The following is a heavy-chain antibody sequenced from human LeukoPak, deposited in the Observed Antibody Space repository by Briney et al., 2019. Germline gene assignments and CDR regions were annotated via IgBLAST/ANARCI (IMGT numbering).Heavy chain of an antibody. J-gene: IGHJ3*02. D-gene: IGHD3-16*01. CDR3: ARIWLRAFDI. Sequence: GESLKISCEASGFNFNNYWVGWVRQMPGKGLEWMGIIYPGDYDTRYSPSFQGHVTISVDKSISTAYLQWSSLKASDTAMYYCARIWLRAFDIWGQGTMVTVSS. CDR2: IYPGDYDT. CDR1: GFNFNNYW. V-gene: IGHV5-51*01.